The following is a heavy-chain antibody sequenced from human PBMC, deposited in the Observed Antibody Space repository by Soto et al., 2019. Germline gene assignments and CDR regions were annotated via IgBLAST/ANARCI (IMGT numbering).Heavy chain of an antibody. J-gene: IGHJ4*02. CDR2: IKQDGSEE. CDR1: GFTFSAYW. CDR3: ARGSDFWSGDPAVLDC. V-gene: IGHV3-7*01. D-gene: IGHD3-3*01. Sequence: EGQLVESGGGLVQPGGSLRLSCVASGFTFSAYWMTWVRQAPGKGLEWVASIKQDGSEEHYVDPVKGRFTISRDNANAKSSLYLQMNSLRVEDTAVYYCARGSDFWSGDPAVLDCWGQGTLVTVSS.